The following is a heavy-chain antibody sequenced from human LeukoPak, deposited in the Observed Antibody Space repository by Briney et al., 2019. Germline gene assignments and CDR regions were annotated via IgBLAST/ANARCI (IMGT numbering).Heavy chain of an antibody. D-gene: IGHD2-15*01. CDR3: ARLIQYTAGIYSFDY. CDR2: IYYRGNT. J-gene: IGHJ4*02. CDR1: GGSISHSSYY. V-gene: IGHV4-39*01. Sequence: SETLSLTCSVSGGSISHSSYYWGWIRQPPGKGLEWIGNIYYRGNTYYNPSLRSRVAISIDTSKNQFSLNLSSVTAADTAVYYCARLIQYTAGIYSFDYWGQGTLVTVSS.